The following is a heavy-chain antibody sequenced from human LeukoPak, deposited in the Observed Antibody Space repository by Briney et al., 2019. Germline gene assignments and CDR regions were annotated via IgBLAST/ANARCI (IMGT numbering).Heavy chain of an antibody. J-gene: IGHJ5*02. V-gene: IGHV1-2*06. D-gene: IGHD3-10*01. CDR2: INPNSGGT. Sequence: GASVKVSCKASGYTSTGYYMHWVRQAPGQGLEWMGRINPNSGGTNYAQKFQGRVTMTRDTSISTAYMELSRLRSDDTAVYYCARHRKGITMVRGVIHNWFDPWGQGTLVTVPS. CDR1: GYTSTGYY. CDR3: ARHRKGITMVRGVIHNWFDP.